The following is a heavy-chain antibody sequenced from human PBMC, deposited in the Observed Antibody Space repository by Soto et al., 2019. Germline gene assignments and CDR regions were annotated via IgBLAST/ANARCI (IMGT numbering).Heavy chain of an antibody. CDR1: GFTFTNYF. D-gene: IGHD1-26*01. Sequence: QVQLVQSGAEVKKPGASVKVSCKASGFTFTNYFFHWVRQAPRQGLEGMGIISPYDGNKNYQQSLQGRITMTSDTSTSTVYMELRSLRSEDTAVYFCARGDGRGSTGFYYYYGMDVWGHGTMITVSS. CDR2: ISPYDGNK. CDR3: ARGDGRGSTGFYYYYGMDV. J-gene: IGHJ6*02. V-gene: IGHV1-46*01.